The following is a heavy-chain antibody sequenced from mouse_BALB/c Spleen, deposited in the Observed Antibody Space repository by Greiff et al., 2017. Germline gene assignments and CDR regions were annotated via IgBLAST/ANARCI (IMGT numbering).Heavy chain of an antibody. D-gene: IGHD2-1*01. CDR2: IDPANGNT. J-gene: IGHJ4*01. CDR1: GFNIKDTY. CDR3: ASARYYGKYYAMDY. V-gene: IGHV14-3*02. Sequence: EVQLQQSGAELVKPGASVKLSCTASGFNIKDTYMHWVKQRPEQGLEWIGRIDPANGNTKYDPKFQGKATITADTSSNTAYLQLSSLTSEDTAVYYCASARYYGKYYAMDYWGQGTSVTVSS.